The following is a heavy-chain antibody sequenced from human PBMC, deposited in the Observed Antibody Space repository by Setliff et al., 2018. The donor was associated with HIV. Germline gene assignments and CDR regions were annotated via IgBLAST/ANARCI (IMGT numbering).Heavy chain of an antibody. CDR3: ASRHDYGGPNDAFDI. J-gene: IGHJ3*02. CDR1: GGSISSHY. CDR2: IYYSGST. D-gene: IGHD4-17*01. Sequence: PSETLSLTCTVSGGSISSHYWSWIRQPPGKGLEWIGSIYYSGSTNYNPSLKSRVTISVDTSKNQFSLKLSSVTAADTAVYYCASRHDYGGPNDAFDIWGQGTMVT. V-gene: IGHV4-59*11.